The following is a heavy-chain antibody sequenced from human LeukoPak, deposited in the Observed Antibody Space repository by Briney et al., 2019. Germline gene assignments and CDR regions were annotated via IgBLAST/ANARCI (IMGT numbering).Heavy chain of an antibody. J-gene: IGHJ4*02. CDR2: INHSGST. Sequence: SETLSLTCAVYGGSFSGYYWSWIRQPPGKGLEWIGEINHSGSTNYNPPLKSRVTISVDTSKNQFSLKLSSVTAADTAVYYCARGGPGELLPLPFFWGQGTLVTVSS. CDR1: GGSFSGYY. D-gene: IGHD1-26*01. V-gene: IGHV4-34*01. CDR3: ARGGPGELLPLPFF.